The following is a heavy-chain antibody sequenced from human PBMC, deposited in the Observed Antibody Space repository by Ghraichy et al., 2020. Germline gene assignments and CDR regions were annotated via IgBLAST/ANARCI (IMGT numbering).Heavy chain of an antibody. V-gene: IGHV3-49*04. D-gene: IGHD3-9*01. CDR2: IRSKYFGGTT. CDR1: EFSLGDYS. J-gene: IGHJ4*02. Sequence: GGSLRLSCTASEFSLGDYSMKWVRQAPGKGLEWVGFIRSKYFGGTTEYAASVKGRFTISRDDSKNLAYLQMTSLKTEDTAVYYCTSYYTDWYYFDYWGQGTLVTVSS. CDR3: TSYYTDWYYFDY.